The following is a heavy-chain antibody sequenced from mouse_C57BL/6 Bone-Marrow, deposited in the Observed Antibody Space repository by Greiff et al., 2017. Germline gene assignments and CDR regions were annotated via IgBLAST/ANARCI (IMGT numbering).Heavy chain of an antibody. V-gene: IGHV1-18*01. D-gene: IGHD2-3*01. CDR2: INPNNGGT. J-gene: IGHJ4*01. CDR3: ARCGIYDGYYAGAMDY. CDR1: GYTFTDYN. Sequence: EVQLVESGPELVKPGASVKIPCKASGYTFTDYNMDWVKQSHGKSLEWIGDINPNNGGTIYNQKFKGKATLTVDKSSSTAYMELRSLTSEDTAVYYCARCGIYDGYYAGAMDYWGQGTSVTVSS.